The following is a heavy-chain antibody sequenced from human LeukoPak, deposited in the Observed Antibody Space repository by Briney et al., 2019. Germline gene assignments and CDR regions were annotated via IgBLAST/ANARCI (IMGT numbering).Heavy chain of an antibody. CDR1: GFTFSSYW. V-gene: IGHV3-7*01. CDR3: ARRSEGISSSGWFDP. D-gene: IGHD6-6*01. CDR2: IKQDGSEH. J-gene: IGHJ5*02. Sequence: GGSLRLSCAASGFTFSSYWMNWVRQAPGKGLEWVACIKQDGSEHYYVDSVKGRFTISRDNAKNSLYLQMDSLRAEDTAVYYCARRSEGISSSGWFDPWGQGTLVTVSS.